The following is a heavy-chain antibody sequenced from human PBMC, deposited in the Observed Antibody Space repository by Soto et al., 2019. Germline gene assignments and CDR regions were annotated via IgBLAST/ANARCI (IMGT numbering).Heavy chain of an antibody. J-gene: IGHJ5*02. CDR1: GFTFSSYA. CDR3: ATDISGYYPSWFDP. Sequence: GGSLRLSCAVSGFTFSSYAMSWVRQAPGKWLEWVSTISVRGGNTYYAYSVKGRFTISRDNSKNTLYLQMNSLRAEATAVYHCATDISGYYPSWFDPWRQGTLVTVSS. V-gene: IGHV3-23*01. D-gene: IGHD3-22*01. CDR2: ISVRGGNT.